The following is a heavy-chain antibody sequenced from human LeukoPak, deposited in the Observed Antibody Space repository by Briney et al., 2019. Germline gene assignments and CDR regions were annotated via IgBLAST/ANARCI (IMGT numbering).Heavy chain of an antibody. D-gene: IGHD2-21*01. Sequence: GSLRLSCAASGFTFSSYSMNWARQAPGEGLEWVSSISSSGSFIYYADSVKGRFTISRDNARNSLFLQMNSLRAEDTAVYYCARDDSRGFAYWGQGTLVTVSS. CDR3: ARDDSRGFAY. CDR1: GFTFSSYS. CDR2: ISSSGSFI. J-gene: IGHJ4*02. V-gene: IGHV3-21*01.